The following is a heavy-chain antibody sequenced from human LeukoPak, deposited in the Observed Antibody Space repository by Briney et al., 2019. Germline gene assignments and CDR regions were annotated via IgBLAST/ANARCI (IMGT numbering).Heavy chain of an antibody. V-gene: IGHV3-21*01. CDR2: ISSSSSYI. CDR1: GFTFSSYS. D-gene: IGHD4-17*01. CDR3: ARDIPSDYGDNDVFDI. Sequence: PGGSLRLSCAASGFTFSSYSMNWVRQAPGKGLEWVSSISSSSSYINYADSVKGRFTISRDNAKNSLYLQMNSLRAEDTAVYYCARDIPSDYGDNDVFDIWGQGTMVTVSS. J-gene: IGHJ3*02.